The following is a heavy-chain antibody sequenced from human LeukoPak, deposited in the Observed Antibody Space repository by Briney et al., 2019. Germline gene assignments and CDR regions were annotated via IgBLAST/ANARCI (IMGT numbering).Heavy chain of an antibody. CDR2: INNDGSST. CDR3: ASTSASG. J-gene: IGHJ4*02. CDR1: GFTFSSYW. D-gene: IGHD3-10*01. V-gene: IGHV3-74*01. Sequence: GGSLRLSCAVSGFTFSSYWMHWVRQAPGKGLEWVSRINNDGSSTVYADSVKGRFTISRDNAKNTLYLQMNSLRAEDTAVYYCASTSASGWGQGTLVTVSS.